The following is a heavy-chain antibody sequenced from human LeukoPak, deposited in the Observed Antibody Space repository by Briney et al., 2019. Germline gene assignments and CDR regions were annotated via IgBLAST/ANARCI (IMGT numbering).Heavy chain of an antibody. Sequence: PGGSLRLSCAASGFTFSNAWMSWVRQAPGKGLEWVAVISYDGSNKYYADSVKGRFTISRDNSKNTLYLQMNSLRAEDTAVYYCASVEMATINWGQGTLVTVTS. D-gene: IGHD5-24*01. CDR1: GFTFSNAW. CDR2: ISYDGSNK. V-gene: IGHV3-30-3*01. CDR3: ASVEMATIN. J-gene: IGHJ4*02.